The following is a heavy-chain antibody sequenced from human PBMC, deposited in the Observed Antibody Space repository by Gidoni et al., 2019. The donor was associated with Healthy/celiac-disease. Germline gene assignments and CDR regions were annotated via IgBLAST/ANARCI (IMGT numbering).Heavy chain of an antibody. CDR2: IPGPPEGGPP. Sequence: EVQLVESGGGLVKPGGSLRLSCAASGFSFSNAWMSWVRRAPGTGLGWVGLIPGPPEGGPPGPAAPVTGRFPISRAASPSPLSLPLPRLPPEGDAVSYCPTAPGMRSGSSHAPWFDPWGRGTLFPVSS. D-gene: IGHD3-3*01. CDR1: GFSFSNAW. V-gene: IGHV3-15*01. CDR3: PTAPGMRSGSSHAPWFDP. J-gene: IGHJ5*02.